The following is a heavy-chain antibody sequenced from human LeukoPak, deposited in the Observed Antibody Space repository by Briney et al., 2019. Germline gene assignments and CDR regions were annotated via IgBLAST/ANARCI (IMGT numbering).Heavy chain of an antibody. Sequence: GGSLRLSCAASGITVSSNYMSWVRQAPGKGLEWVSILYSGGSTYYADSVKGRFTISRDNSKNTLYLQMNSLRAEDTAVYYCARVVGGFCLDYWGQGTLVTVSS. D-gene: IGHD3-10*01. CDR3: ARVVGGFCLDY. CDR2: LYSGGST. V-gene: IGHV3-66*01. CDR1: GITVSSNY. J-gene: IGHJ4*02.